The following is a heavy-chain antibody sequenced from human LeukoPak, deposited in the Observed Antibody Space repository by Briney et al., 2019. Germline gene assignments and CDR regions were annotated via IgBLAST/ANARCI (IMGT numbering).Heavy chain of an antibody. CDR3: ARPYYYGSSAHIPYFDY. CDR2: IRYDAGKN. CDR1: GFTFSTSG. Sequence: GGSLRLSCVASGFTFSTSGMHWVRQAPGKGLEWVAFIRYDAGKNYSADSVKGRFTISRDNFKNTLYLQMDSLRVEDTAVYYCARPYYYGSSAHIPYFDYWGQGSLVTVSS. J-gene: IGHJ4*02. D-gene: IGHD3-22*01. V-gene: IGHV3-30*02.